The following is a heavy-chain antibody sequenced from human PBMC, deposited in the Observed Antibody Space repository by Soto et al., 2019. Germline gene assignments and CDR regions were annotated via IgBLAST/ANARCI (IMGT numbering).Heavy chain of an antibody. J-gene: IGHJ3*02. V-gene: IGHV4-59*08. D-gene: IGHD3-10*01. Sequence: SETLSLTCTVSGGSISSYYWSWIRQPPGKGLEWIGYIYYSGSTNYNPSLKSRVTISVDTSKNQFSLKLSSVTAADTAVYFCARHPTMDHDAFDIWGQGTMVTVSS. CDR3: ARHPTMDHDAFDI. CDR1: GGSISSYY. CDR2: IYYSGST.